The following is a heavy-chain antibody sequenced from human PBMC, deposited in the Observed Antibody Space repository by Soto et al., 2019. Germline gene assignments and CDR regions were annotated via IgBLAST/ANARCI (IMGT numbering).Heavy chain of an antibody. CDR1: GYSFTSYW. J-gene: IGHJ5*02. CDR3: ARRGYYGRLSSTKWFDP. Sequence: RGESLKISCKGSGYSFTSYWIDWERQMPGKGLEWMGIICPGDSDTRYSPSFQGQVTISADKSISTAYLQWSSLKASDTAMYYCARRGYYGRLSSTKWFDPWGQGTLVTVS. D-gene: IGHD2-15*01. CDR2: ICPGDSDT. V-gene: IGHV5-51*01.